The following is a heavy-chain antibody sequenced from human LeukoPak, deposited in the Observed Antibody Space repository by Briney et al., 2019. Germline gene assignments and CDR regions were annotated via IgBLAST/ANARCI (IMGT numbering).Heavy chain of an antibody. J-gene: IGHJ4*02. CDR2: IYDSGTT. CDR1: GGSISSYF. V-gene: IGHV4-4*07. Sequence: KTSETLSLTCTVSGGSISSYFWSWMRQPAGKGLEWIGRIYDSGTTTYNPSLRSRVPMSVDTSKNQLYLNLRYVTAADTAVYYCARKDGDYWGQGTLVTVSS. CDR3: ARKDGDY.